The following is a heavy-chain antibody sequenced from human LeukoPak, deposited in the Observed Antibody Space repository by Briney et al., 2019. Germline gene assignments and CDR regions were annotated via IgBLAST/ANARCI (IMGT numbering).Heavy chain of an antibody. CDR1: GGSLSGYY. V-gene: IGHV4-34*01. CDR2: INHSGST. Sequence: PSETLSLTCAVSGGSLSGYYWSWIRQPPGKGLELIGEINHSGSTNYNPSLKSRVTISVDMSKNQFSLKLSSVTAADTAVYYCARGERWFDPWGQGTLVTVSS. D-gene: IGHD1-1*01. J-gene: IGHJ5*02. CDR3: ARGERWFDP.